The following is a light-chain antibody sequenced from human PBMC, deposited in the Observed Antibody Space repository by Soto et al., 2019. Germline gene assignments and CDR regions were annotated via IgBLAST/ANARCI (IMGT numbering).Light chain of an antibody. CDR3: RSYASSSTHV. CDR2: DVN. CDR1: SSDIGAFTF. J-gene: IGLJ1*01. Sequence: QSALTQPASVSGSPGQSITISCTGTSSDIGAFTFVSWYQQHPGKVPKLMIFDVNRRPSGVSDRFSGSKSGNTASLTISGLQAEDEGDYYCRSYASSSTHVFGGGTKVTVL. V-gene: IGLV2-14*03.